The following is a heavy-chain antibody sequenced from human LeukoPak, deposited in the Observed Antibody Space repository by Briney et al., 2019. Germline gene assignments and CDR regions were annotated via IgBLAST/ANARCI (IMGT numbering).Heavy chain of an antibody. J-gene: IGHJ4*02. Sequence: GGFLRLSCAASGFTVSSNYMSWVRQAPGKGLEWVGRIKSKTDGGTTDYAAPVKGRFTISRDDSKNTLYLQMNSLKTEDTAVYYRTTASYYYDSTDYWGQGTLVTVSS. CDR1: GFTVSSNY. CDR3: TTASYYYDSTDY. V-gene: IGHV3-15*01. CDR2: IKSKTDGGTT. D-gene: IGHD3-22*01.